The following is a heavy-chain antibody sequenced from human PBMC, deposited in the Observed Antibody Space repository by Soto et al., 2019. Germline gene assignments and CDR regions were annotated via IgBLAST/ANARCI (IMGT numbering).Heavy chain of an antibody. J-gene: IGHJ5*02. CDR1: GGSIGSGGYS. CDR3: ARDSGRSLYIYFNP. CDR2: IYASGST. Sequence: PSETLSLTCAVSGGSIGSGGYSWSWFRQPPGRGLEWIGYIYASGSTYYNPSLSSRVTISIDRSKNQFSLMLASVTAPDTAVYFCARDSGRSLYIYFNPWGQGTLVTVSS. D-gene: IGHD4-4*01. V-gene: IGHV4-30-2*01.